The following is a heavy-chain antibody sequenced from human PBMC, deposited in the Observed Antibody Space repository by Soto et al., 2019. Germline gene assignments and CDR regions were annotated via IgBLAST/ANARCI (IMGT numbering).Heavy chain of an antibody. CDR2: ISGSGGIT. CDR3: AKGPHYYDSSGPIGAN. J-gene: IGHJ4*02. D-gene: IGHD3-22*01. CDR1: GFTFSSYA. Sequence: PGESLRLSSAASGFTFSSYAMSWVRPAPGKGLEWVSAISGSGGITYYADSVKGRFTISRDNSKNTLYLQMNSLRAEDTAVYYCAKGPHYYDSSGPIGANWGQGTLVTVSS. V-gene: IGHV3-23*01.